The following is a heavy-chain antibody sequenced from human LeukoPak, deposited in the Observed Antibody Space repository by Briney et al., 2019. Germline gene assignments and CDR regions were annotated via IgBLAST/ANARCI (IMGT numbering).Heavy chain of an antibody. CDR3: ARAMKNYYGSGVDI. Sequence: GGSLRLSCAASGFSFSYYSMNWVRQAPGKGLEWVSSITSSSSYTHYAGSVRGRFTISRDNAKNSLYLQMNSLRAEDTAVYYCARAMKNYYGSGVDIWGQGTMVTVSS. D-gene: IGHD3-10*01. J-gene: IGHJ3*02. V-gene: IGHV3-21*01. CDR1: GFSFSYYS. CDR2: ITSSSSYT.